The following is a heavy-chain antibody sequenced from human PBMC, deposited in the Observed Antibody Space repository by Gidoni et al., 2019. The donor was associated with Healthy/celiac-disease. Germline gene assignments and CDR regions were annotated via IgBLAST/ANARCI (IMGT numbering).Heavy chain of an antibody. CDR3: TTDLWYYDSSGYFLLDY. J-gene: IGHJ4*02. D-gene: IGHD3-22*01. CDR2: IKSKTDGGTT. CDR1: GFTFSNAW. Sequence: EVQLVESGGGLVKPGGSLRLSCAASGFTFSNAWMSWVRQAPRKGLEWVGRIKSKTDGGTTDYAAPVKGRFTISRDDSKNTLYLQMNSLKTEDTAVYYCTTDLWYYDSSGYFLLDYWGQGTLVTVSS. V-gene: IGHV3-15*01.